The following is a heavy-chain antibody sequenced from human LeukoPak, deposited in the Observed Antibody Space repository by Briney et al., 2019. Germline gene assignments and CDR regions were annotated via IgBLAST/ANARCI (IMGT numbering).Heavy chain of an antibody. CDR1: GGSISSGGYY. D-gene: IGHD5-18*01. J-gene: IGHJ4*02. Sequence: PSQTLSLTCTVSGGSISSGGYYWSWIRQPPGKGLEWIGYIYHSGSTYYNPSLKSRVTISVDTSKNQFSLKLSSVTAADTAVYYCARQSRSGYSYGHIDYWGQGTLVTVSS. CDR2: IYHSGST. V-gene: IGHV4-30-2*03. CDR3: ARQSRSGYSYGHIDY.